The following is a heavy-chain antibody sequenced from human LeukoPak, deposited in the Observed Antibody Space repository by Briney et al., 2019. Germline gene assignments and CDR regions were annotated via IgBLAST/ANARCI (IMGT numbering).Heavy chain of an antibody. V-gene: IGHV1-46*01. CDR1: GYTFTSYY. CDR3: ARGPAMPRFIWFDP. CDR2: TNPSGGST. Sequence: ASVKVSCKASGYTFTSYYMHWGRQGPGQGGEWRGVTNPSGGSTSHAQKLQGRVTMPRDTSTSTVYMELSSLSSEHTAVYYCARGPAMPRFIWFDPWGQGTLVTVSS. D-gene: IGHD2-2*01. J-gene: IGHJ5*02.